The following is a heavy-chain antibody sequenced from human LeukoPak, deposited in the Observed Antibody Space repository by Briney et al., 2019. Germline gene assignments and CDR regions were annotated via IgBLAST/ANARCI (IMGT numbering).Heavy chain of an antibody. CDR1: GYSFTSYW. CDR2: IYPGDSDT. CDR3: ARTNGSGWLYDAFDI. J-gene: IGHJ3*02. Sequence: GESLKISCKGSGYSFTSYWIGWVRQMPGKGLEWMGIIYPGDSDTRYSPSFQGQVTIPADKSITTAYLQWSSLKASDTAMYYCARTNGSGWLYDAFDIWGQGTMVTVSS. V-gene: IGHV5-51*01. D-gene: IGHD6-19*01.